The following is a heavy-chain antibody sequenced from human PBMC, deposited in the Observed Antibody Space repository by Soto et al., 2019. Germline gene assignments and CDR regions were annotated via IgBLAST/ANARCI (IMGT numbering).Heavy chain of an antibody. V-gene: IGHV4-61*01. CDR3: ARGGYSGRLYYFDY. Sequence: SETLSLTCFVSGGSVSSTYYYWSWIRQPPGRGLEWIGYIYYSGRTDYKSSLKSRVTISLDPSKNQVSLKFNSVTAADTAVYYCARGGYSGRLYYFDYWGLGTLVTVSS. J-gene: IGHJ4*02. CDR1: GGSVSSTYYY. CDR2: IYYSGRT. D-gene: IGHD2-15*01.